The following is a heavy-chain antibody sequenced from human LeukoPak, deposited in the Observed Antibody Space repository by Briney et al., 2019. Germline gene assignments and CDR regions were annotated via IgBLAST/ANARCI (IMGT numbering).Heavy chain of an antibody. CDR1: GDSVSINSAA. CDR2: TYYRSRWYT. D-gene: IGHD6-19*01. V-gene: IGHV6-1*01. Sequence: SQTLSLTCAISGDSVSINSAAWTWVRQSPTRGIEWLGRTYYRSRWYTYYAVSMRSRITINPDTSKNQFSLQLNSVTPEDTAVYYCGRDTAVAGTLFDYWGQGTLVTVSS. J-gene: IGHJ4*02. CDR3: GRDTAVAGTLFDY.